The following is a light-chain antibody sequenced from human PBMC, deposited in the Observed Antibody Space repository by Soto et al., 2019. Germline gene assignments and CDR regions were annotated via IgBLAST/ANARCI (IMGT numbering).Light chain of an antibody. CDR3: SSYTTSNTLV. CDR2: EVS. J-gene: IGLJ2*01. CDR1: SGDIGSYDY. Sequence: QSALTQPASVSGSPGQSITISCTGTSGDIGSYDYVSWYQQPPGKAPKLILYEVSNRPSGISNRFSGSKSGSMASLTISGLPAEDEADYCCSSYTTSNTLVFGGGTKLTVL. V-gene: IGLV2-14*01.